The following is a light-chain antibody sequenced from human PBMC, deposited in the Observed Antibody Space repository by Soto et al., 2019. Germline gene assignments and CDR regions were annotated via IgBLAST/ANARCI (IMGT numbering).Light chain of an antibody. CDR1: QSVISSY. V-gene: IGKV3-20*01. CDR2: GGS. Sequence: EVVLTQSPGAVSLSPGERAGLSCRTSQSVISSYLAWYQQKPGQAPRLLIYGGSSRATGVPDRFSGSGSGTGFTLTISRLEPEDCAVYYCQQHGSSPITFGQGTRLEIK. CDR3: QQHGSSPIT. J-gene: IGKJ5*01.